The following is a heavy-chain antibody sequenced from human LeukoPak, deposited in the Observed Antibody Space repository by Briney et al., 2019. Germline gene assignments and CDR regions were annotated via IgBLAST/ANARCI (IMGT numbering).Heavy chain of an antibody. CDR3: ARGQLLHIYYYYYMDL. Sequence: ASVKVSCKASGYTFTGYYMHWVRQAPGQGLEWMGWINPNSGGTNYAQKFQGGVTMTRDTSISTAYMELSRLRSDDTAVYYCARGQLLHIYYYYYMDLWGKGTTVTISS. D-gene: IGHD2-15*01. J-gene: IGHJ6*03. V-gene: IGHV1-2*02. CDR2: INPNSGGT. CDR1: GYTFTGYY.